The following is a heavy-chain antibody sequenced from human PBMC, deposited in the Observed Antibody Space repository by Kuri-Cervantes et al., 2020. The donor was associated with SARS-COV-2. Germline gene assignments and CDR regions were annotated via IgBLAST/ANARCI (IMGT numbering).Heavy chain of an antibody. D-gene: IGHD1-26*01. V-gene: IGHV3-30-3*01. CDR3: AREGVGATTDNAFDI. Sequence: GESLKISCAASGFTFSSYAMHWVRQAPGKGLEWVAVISYDGSNKYYADSVKGRFTISRDNSKNTLYLQMNSLRAEDTAAYYCAREGVGATTDNAFDIWGQGTMVTVSS. J-gene: IGHJ3*02. CDR1: GFTFSSYA. CDR2: ISYDGSNK.